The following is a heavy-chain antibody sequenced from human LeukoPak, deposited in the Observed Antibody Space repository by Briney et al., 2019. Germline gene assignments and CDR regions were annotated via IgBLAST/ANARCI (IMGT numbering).Heavy chain of an antibody. CDR2: IYYSGST. CDR1: GGSISSYY. CDR3: ARASIWFGELYWFDP. V-gene: IGHV4-59*01. D-gene: IGHD3-10*01. Sequence: KPSETLSLTCTVSGGSISSYYWSWIRQPPGKGLEWIGYIYYSGSTNYNPSLKSRVTISVDTSKNQFSLKLSSVTAADTAVYYCARASIWFGELYWFDPWGQGTLVTVSS. J-gene: IGHJ5*02.